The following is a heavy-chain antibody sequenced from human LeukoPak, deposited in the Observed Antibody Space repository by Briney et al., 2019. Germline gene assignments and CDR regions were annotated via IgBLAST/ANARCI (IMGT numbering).Heavy chain of an antibody. CDR2: ISSSSTTI. CDR1: GFTFSSYT. J-gene: IGHJ5*02. D-gene: IGHD1-26*01. CDR3: ARDVSGSYNHWFDP. Sequence: GGSLRLSCAASGFTFSSYTMNWVRQAPGKGLEWISYISSSSTTIYYADSVKGRFTISRDNAKNSLYLQMNSLRAEDTAVYYCARDVSGSYNHWFDPWGQGTLVTVSS. V-gene: IGHV3-48*04.